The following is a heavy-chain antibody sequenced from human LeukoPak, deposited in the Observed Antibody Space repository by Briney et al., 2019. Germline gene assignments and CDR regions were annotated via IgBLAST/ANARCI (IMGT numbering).Heavy chain of an antibody. CDR2: IRSKTYGGTT. V-gene: IGHV3-49*04. Sequence: PGGSLRLSCAASGFTFSTHAMNWVRQAPGKGLEWVGFIRSKTYGGTTEYAASVKGRFTISRDDSKSIAYLQMNSLKTEDTAVYYCTRDRVGLWWFNWGQGTLVTVSS. CDR1: GFTFSTHA. J-gene: IGHJ4*02. CDR3: TRDRVGLWWFN. D-gene: IGHD2-21*01.